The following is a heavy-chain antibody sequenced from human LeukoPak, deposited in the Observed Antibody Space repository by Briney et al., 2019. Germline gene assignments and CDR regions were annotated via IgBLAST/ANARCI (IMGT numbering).Heavy chain of an antibody. D-gene: IGHD3-3*01. J-gene: IGHJ4*02. Sequence: SETLSLTCTVSGGSISSGDYYWSWIRQPPGKGLEWIGYIYYSGSTYYNPSLKSRVTISVDTSKNQFSLKLSSVTAADTAVYYCARGEGDIDFWSGHQYYFDYWGQGTLVTVSS. CDR2: IYYSGST. CDR3: ARGEGDIDFWSGHQYYFDY. V-gene: IGHV4-30-4*08. CDR1: GGSISSGDYY.